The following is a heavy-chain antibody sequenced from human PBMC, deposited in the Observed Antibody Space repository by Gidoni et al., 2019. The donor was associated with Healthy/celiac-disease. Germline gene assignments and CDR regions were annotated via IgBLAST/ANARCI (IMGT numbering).Heavy chain of an antibody. D-gene: IGHD3-22*01. J-gene: IGHJ4*02. CDR3: ARPSPLDSSGTYYFDY. CDR2: IYWDDDK. Sequence: TLTCTFSGFSLSPSGVGVGWIRQPPGKALEWLAIIYWDDDKRYTPSLKSRLTITKDTSKNQVVLTMTNMDPVDTATYYCARPSPLDSSGTYYFDYWGQGTLVTVSS. CDR1: GFSLSPSGVG. V-gene: IGHV2-5*02.